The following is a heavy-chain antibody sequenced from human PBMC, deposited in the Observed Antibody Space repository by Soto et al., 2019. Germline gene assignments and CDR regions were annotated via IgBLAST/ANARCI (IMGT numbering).Heavy chain of an antibody. J-gene: IGHJ6*02. CDR3: ARDESSSWSYYYYGMDV. V-gene: IGHV3-7*01. Sequence: EVQLLESGGALVQPGGSLRLSCAASGFTFSSYWMSWVRQAPGKGLEWVANIKQDGSEKYYVDSVKGRSTISRDNAKNSLYLQMNSLRAEDTAVYYCARDESSSWSYYYYGMDVWGQGTTVTVSS. CDR2: IKQDGSEK. D-gene: IGHD6-13*01. CDR1: GFTFSSYW.